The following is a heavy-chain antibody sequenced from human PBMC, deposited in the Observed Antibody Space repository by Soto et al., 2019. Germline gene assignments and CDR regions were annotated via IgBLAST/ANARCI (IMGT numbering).Heavy chain of an antibody. CDR1: GASISSYY. CDR3: ARGGYYGTSGYDY. CDR2: IYYSGIT. V-gene: IGHV4-59*01. D-gene: IGHD3-22*01. Sequence: SETLSLTCTVSGASISSYYWSWIRQPPGKGLEWIGYIYYSGITNYNPSLKSRVTISVDTSKSQFSLRLSSVTAADTAVYYCARGGYYGTSGYDYWGQGTLVTVSS. J-gene: IGHJ4*02.